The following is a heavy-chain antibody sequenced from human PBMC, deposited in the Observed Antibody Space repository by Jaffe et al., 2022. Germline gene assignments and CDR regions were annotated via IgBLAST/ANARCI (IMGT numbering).Heavy chain of an antibody. Sequence: QVQLQESGPGLVKPSETLSLTCAVSGYSISRSGYYWEWIRQPPGKGLEWIGTIYRSGTTYYNPSLKSRVTISVETSKNQFSLNLSSVTAADTAVYYCARTNDDIFTAAVAPWGQGTMVTVSS. J-gene: IGHJ3*01. CDR3: ARTNDDIFTAAVAP. CDR1: GYSISRSGYY. D-gene: IGHD3-9*01. V-gene: IGHV4-38-2*01. CDR2: IYRSGTT.